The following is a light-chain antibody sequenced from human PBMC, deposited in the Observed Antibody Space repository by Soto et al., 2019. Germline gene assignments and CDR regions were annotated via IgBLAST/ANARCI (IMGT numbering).Light chain of an antibody. J-gene: IGKJ4*01. V-gene: IGKV3-15*01. CDR2: AAS. Sequence: EIVMTQSPATLSVSPGERATLSCRASQSVSSNLAWYQQKPGQAPRLLIYAASTRATGLPARFSGSGSGTEFTLTINSLQSEDFAIYYCQQYDSWPVTFGGGTKVDI. CDR3: QQYDSWPVT. CDR1: QSVSSN.